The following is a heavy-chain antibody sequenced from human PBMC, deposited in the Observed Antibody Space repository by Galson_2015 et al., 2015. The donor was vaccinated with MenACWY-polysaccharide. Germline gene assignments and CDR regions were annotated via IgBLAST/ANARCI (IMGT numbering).Heavy chain of an antibody. Sequence: SLRLSCAASEFTFSTYWMHWVRQAPGKGLVWVSRINGDGSSTSYADSVKGRFTISRDNAKNTLYLQMNSLRAEDTEVYYCARGGRGPYWYFELWGRGTLVTVSS. V-gene: IGHV3-74*01. CDR3: ARGGRGPYWYFEL. CDR2: INGDGSST. J-gene: IGHJ2*01. CDR1: EFTFSTYW.